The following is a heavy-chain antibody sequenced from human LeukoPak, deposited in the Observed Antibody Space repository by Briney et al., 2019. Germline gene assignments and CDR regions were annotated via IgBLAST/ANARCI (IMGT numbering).Heavy chain of an antibody. Sequence: GGSLRLSCAASGFTFSDYYMSWIRQAPGKGLEWVSYISSGGSTKYYADSVKGRFTISRDNSKNTLYLPMHSLRAEDTAVYYCAKESLMDIVVVPAARSPFDYWGQGTLVTVSS. V-gene: IGHV3-11*04. CDR1: GFTFSDYY. CDR2: ISSGGSTK. J-gene: IGHJ4*02. D-gene: IGHD2-2*03. CDR3: AKESLMDIVVVPAARSPFDY.